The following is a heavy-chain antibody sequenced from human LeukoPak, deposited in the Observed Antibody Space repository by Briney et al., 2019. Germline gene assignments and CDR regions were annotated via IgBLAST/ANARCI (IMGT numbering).Heavy chain of an antibody. J-gene: IGHJ4*02. Sequence: GGSLRLSCAASGLTFSVYGMHWVRQAPGKGLEWVAVIWYDGSNKYYADSVKGRFTISRDNSKNTLYLQMNSLRAEDTAVYYCARGGSYYDSSGLTFFDYWGQGTLVTVSS. CDR3: ARGGSYYDSSGLTFFDY. D-gene: IGHD3-22*01. CDR1: GLTFSVYG. CDR2: IWYDGSNK. V-gene: IGHV3-33*08.